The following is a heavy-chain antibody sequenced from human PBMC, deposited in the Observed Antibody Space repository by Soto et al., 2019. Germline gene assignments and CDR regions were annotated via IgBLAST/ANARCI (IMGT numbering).Heavy chain of an antibody. CDR1: GGSISSSSYY. Sequence: PSETLSLTCTVSGGSISSSSYYWGWIRQPPGKGLEWIGSIYYSGSTYYNPSLKSRVTISVDTSKNQFSLKLSSVTAADTAVYYCARDQRGGVAFDIWGQGTMVTVSS. D-gene: IGHD1-26*01. V-gene: IGHV4-39*07. CDR2: IYYSGST. J-gene: IGHJ3*02. CDR3: ARDQRGGVAFDI.